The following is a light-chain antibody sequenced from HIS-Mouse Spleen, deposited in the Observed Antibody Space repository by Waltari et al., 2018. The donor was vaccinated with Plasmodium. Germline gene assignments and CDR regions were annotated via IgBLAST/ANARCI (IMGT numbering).Light chain of an antibody. V-gene: IGLV3-10*01. J-gene: IGLJ3*02. CDR2: EDS. CDR3: YSTDSSGNHRV. CDR1: ALPKKY. Sequence: SYELTQPPSVSVSPGQTARINCSGDALPKKYAYWYQQKSGQAPVLVIYEDSKRPSGIPERCSGSSSGTMATLTISGAQVEDEADYYCYSTDSSGNHRVFGGGTKLTVL.